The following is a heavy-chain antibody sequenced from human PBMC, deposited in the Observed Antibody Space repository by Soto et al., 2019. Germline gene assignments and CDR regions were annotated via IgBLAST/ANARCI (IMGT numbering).Heavy chain of an antibody. J-gene: IGHJ5*02. D-gene: IGHD1-26*01. CDR3: ARVRASTGATIWFDP. CDR2: IYHGGST. CDR1: GGSISSGGYS. Sequence: QLQLQESGSGLVKPSQTLSLTCAVSGGSISSGGYSWSWIRQPPGKGLEWIGYIYHGGSTYYNPSLKSRVTISVDRSKNQFSLKLSSVTAADTAVYYCARVRASTGATIWFDPWGQGTLVTVSS. V-gene: IGHV4-30-2*01.